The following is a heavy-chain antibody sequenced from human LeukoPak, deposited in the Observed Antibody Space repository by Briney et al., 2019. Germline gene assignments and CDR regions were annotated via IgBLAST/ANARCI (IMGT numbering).Heavy chain of an antibody. J-gene: IGHJ4*02. V-gene: IGHV4-59*01. Sequence: SETLSLTCTVSGGSISSYYWSWIRQPPGKGLEWIGYIYYSGSTNYNPSLKSRVTISVDTSKNQFSLKLSSVTAADTAVYYCARVAEDYGDYELDYWGQGTLVTVSS. CDR3: ARVAEDYGDYELDY. CDR2: IYYSGST. D-gene: IGHD4-17*01. CDR1: GGSISSYY.